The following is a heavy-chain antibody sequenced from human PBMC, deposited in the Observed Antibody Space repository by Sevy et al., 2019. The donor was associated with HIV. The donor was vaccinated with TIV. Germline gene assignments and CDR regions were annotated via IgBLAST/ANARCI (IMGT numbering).Heavy chain of an antibody. CDR3: AKDINRGCDGINCYPYYYYFYGLDV. V-gene: IGHV3-9*01. D-gene: IGHD2-21*01. CDR2: VSWNSRNI. Sequence: GGSLRLSCAASGFSFNDHAMHWVRQVPGKGLEWVSGVSWNSRNIGYADSVKGRFTISRDNANHFLYLEMNSLRPEETAFYYCAKDINRGCDGINCYPYYYYFYGLDVWGQGTTVTVSS. J-gene: IGHJ6*02. CDR1: GFSFNDHA.